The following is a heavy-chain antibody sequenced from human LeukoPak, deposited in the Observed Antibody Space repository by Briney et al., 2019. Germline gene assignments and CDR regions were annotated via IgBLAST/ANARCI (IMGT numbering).Heavy chain of an antibody. D-gene: IGHD6-19*01. CDR2: INHSGST. J-gene: IGHJ5*02. CDR3: ARGVGSGWYWPRVWFDP. CDR1: GGSFSGYY. V-gene: IGHV4-34*01. Sequence: SETLSLTCAVYGGSFSGYYWSWIRQPPGKGLDWIGEINHSGSTNYNPSLKSRVTISVDTSKNQFSLKLSSVTAADTAVYYCARGVGSGWYWPRVWFDPWGQGTLVTVSS.